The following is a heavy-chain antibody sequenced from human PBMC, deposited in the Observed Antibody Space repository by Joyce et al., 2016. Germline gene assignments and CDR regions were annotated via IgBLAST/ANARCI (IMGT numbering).Heavy chain of an antibody. CDR1: GSIFSGYA. Sequence: QEQLEESGGGVVQPGTSLRLSCTASGSIFSGYAMNWVRQAPGKGLEWVDIISYDGPNKFYADSVRGRFTISRDNYKNTLFLQMNSLTIEDAGVYYCARRSGIPAGRRPGAFDMWGQGTVVTVSS. CDR2: ISYDGPNK. J-gene: IGHJ3*02. D-gene: IGHD6-13*01. V-gene: IGHV3-30*04. CDR3: ARRSGIPAGRRPGAFDM.